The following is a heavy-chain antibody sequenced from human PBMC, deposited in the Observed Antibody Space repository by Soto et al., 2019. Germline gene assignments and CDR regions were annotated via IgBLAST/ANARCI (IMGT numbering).Heavy chain of an antibody. V-gene: IGHV1-69*06. J-gene: IGHJ4*02. CDR2: IVPTVDTS. D-gene: IGHD5-12*01. CDR1: GATFSSYA. CDR3: VRVVAIPGYPDN. Sequence: ASVKVSCXTSGATFSSYAITWVRQAPGQGLEWMGGIVPTVDTSTYAQKFQGRVTITADKFTNTVYMELSSLRSDDTAVYYCVRVVAIPGYPDNWGQGTLVTVSS.